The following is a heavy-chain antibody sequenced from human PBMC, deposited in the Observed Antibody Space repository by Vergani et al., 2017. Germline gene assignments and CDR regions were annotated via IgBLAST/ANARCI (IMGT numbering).Heavy chain of an antibody. Sequence: QLQLQESGPGLVKPSETLSLTCTVSGGSISSSPYYWGWIRQPPGKGLEWIGSFYYSGSTYYNPSRKSRVTISVDTSKNQFYRKLSSVTAADTSLYYCASGYSSGWTFDYWCQGTLVTVSS. V-gene: IGHV4-39*01. CDR2: FYYSGST. CDR3: ASGYSSGWTFDY. D-gene: IGHD6-19*01. CDR1: GGSISSSPYY. J-gene: IGHJ4*02.